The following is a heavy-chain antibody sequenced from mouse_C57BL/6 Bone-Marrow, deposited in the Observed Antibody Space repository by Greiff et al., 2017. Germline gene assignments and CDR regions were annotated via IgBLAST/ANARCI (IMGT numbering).Heavy chain of an antibody. D-gene: IGHD1-1*01. CDR1: GYAFSSSW. Sequence: VQLQQSGPELVKPGASVKISCKASGYAFSSSWINWVKQRPGKGLEWIGRIYPGDGDTNYNGKFKGKATLTADKSSSTAYMQLSSLTSEDSAVYFCARSPPIYYYGSSPSYYAMDYWGQGTSVTVSS. J-gene: IGHJ4*01. CDR3: ARSPPIYYYGSSPSYYAMDY. V-gene: IGHV1-82*01. CDR2: IYPGDGDT.